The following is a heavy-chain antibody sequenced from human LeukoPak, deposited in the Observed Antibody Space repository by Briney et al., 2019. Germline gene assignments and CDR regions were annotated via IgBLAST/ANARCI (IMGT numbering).Heavy chain of an antibody. Sequence: PSQTLSLTCTVSGDSISSTGYYWSWIRQPAGTGLEWIGRIYTSGSSDYNPSLKSRVTISVDTSKNHFSLKLSSVTAADTAVYYCARGYSGYGTRFDPWGQGTLVTVSS. CDR3: ARGYSGYGTRFDP. J-gene: IGHJ5*02. V-gene: IGHV4-61*02. D-gene: IGHD5-12*01. CDR1: GDSISSTGYY. CDR2: IYTSGSS.